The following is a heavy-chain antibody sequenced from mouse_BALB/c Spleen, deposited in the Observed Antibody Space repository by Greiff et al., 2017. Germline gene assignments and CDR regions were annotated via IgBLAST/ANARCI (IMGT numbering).Heavy chain of an antibody. Sequence: QVQLKESGPELVRPGVSVKISCKGSGYTFTDYAMHWVKQSHAKSLEWIGVISTYYGNTNYNQKFKGKATMTVDKSSSTAYMELARLTSEDSAIYYCARDYGYDRAYAMAYWGQGTSVTVSS. CDR1: GYTFTDYA. J-gene: IGHJ4*01. D-gene: IGHD2-2*01. V-gene: IGHV1-67*01. CDR2: ISTYYGNT. CDR3: ARDYGYDRAYAMAY.